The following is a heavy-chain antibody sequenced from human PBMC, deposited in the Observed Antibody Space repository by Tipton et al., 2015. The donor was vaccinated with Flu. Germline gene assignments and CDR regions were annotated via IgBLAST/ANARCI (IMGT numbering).Heavy chain of an antibody. D-gene: IGHD4-11*01. CDR1: GGSVSSYY. CDR3: ARRDYSNYVSDPKSWFDP. J-gene: IGHJ5*02. CDR2: IHSTGTA. V-gene: IGHV4-4*07. Sequence: TLSLTCTVSGGSVSSYYWTWIRQSAGKGLEWIGRIHSTGTADYNPSLKSRVIISIDTSKNQFSLKMKSVTATDMAVYYCARRDYSNYVSDPKSWFDPWGQGTLVTVSS.